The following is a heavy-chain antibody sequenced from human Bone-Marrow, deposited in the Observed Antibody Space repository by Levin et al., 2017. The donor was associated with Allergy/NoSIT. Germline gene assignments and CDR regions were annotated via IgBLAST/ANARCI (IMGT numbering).Heavy chain of an antibody. CDR3: AKDVSSSFPASFDY. J-gene: IGHJ4*02. V-gene: IGHV3-23*01. CDR2: ISGSGGST. CDR1: GFTFSSYA. Sequence: GESLKISCAASGFTFSSYAMSWVRQAPGKGLEWVSAISGSGGSTYYADSVKGRFTISRDNSKNTLYLQMNSLRAEDTAVYYCAKDVSSSFPASFDYWGQGTLVTVSS. D-gene: IGHD6-13*01.